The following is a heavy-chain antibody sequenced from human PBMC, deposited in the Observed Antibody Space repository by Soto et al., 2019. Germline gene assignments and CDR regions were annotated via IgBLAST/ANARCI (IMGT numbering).Heavy chain of an antibody. CDR3: ARDRGYCSGGSCYEFDP. V-gene: IGHV4-61*01. CDR1: GGSVSSGSYY. J-gene: IGHJ5*02. Sequence: PSETLSLTCTVSGGSVSSGSYYWSWIRQPPGKGLEWIGYIYYSGSTNYNPSLKSRVTISVDTSKNQFSLKLSSVTAADTAVYYCARDRGYCSGGSCYEFDPWGQGTLVTVSS. D-gene: IGHD2-15*01. CDR2: IYYSGST.